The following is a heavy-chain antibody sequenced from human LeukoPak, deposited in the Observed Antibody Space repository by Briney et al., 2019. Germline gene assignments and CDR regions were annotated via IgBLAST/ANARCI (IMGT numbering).Heavy chain of an antibody. Sequence: PGGSLRLSCVASGFTFTEAWMSWVRQAPGKGLEWIGRIKSKSEGATRDFAAPVKGRVTMSRDEPKNTVYLHMDSLKIEDTAMYYCAAGTGNSDFDYWGQGTLVTVSS. CDR3: AAGTGNSDFDY. J-gene: IGHJ4*02. V-gene: IGHV3-15*01. D-gene: IGHD1-1*01. CDR2: IKSKSEGATR. CDR1: GFTFTEAW.